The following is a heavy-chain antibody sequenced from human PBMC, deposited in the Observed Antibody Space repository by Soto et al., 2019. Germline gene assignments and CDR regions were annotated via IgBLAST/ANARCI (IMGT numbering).Heavy chain of an antibody. CDR1: GGSISSYY. V-gene: IGHV4-59*01. D-gene: IGHD5-18*01. Sequence: QVQLQESGPGLVKPSETLSLTCTVSGGSISSYYWSWIRQPPGKGLEWIGYIYYSGSTNYNPSLMSRVTISVDTSKIQFSLKLSSVTAADTAVYXXXRAGDTAMETYYYGMDVWGQGTTV. CDR2: IYYSGST. CDR3: XRAGDTAMETYYYGMDV. J-gene: IGHJ6*02.